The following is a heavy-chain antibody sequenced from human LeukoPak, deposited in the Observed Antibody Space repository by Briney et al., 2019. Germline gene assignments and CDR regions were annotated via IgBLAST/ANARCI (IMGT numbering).Heavy chain of an antibody. CDR3: AKEQSSSGFFDY. Sequence: PGGSLRLSCAASGFTFSSYAMSWVRQAPGKGLEWVSAINGRGDRTYYADSVKGRFTISRDNSKNTLYLQMNSLRAEDTAVYYCAKEQSSSGFFDYWGQGTLVTVSS. CDR2: INGRGDRT. D-gene: IGHD6-6*01. V-gene: IGHV3-23*01. J-gene: IGHJ4*02. CDR1: GFTFSSYA.